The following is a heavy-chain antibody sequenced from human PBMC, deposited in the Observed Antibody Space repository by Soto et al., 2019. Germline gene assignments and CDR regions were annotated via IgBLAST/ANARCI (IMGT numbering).Heavy chain of an antibody. CDR2: TRNKANSYTT. Sequence: GESLKISCAASGFTFSDHYMDWVRQAPGKGLEWVGRTRNKANSYTTEYAASVKGRFTISRDDSKNSLYLQMNSLKTEDTAVYYCARGEYYYGSGRNGVFYYYCCRDGWSK. CDR3: ARGEYYYGSGRNGVFYYYCCRDG. V-gene: IGHV3-72*01. J-gene: IGHJ6*04. D-gene: IGHD3-10*01. CDR1: GFTFSDHY.